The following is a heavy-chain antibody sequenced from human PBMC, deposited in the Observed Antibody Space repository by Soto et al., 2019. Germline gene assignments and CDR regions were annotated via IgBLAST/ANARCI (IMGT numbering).Heavy chain of an antibody. Sequence: GGSLRLSCAASGFTFSSYAMSWVRQAPGKGLEWVSAISGSGGSTYYADSVKGRFTISRDNSKNTLYLQMNSLRAEDTAVYYCASPLDIVVVPAAIGYWGQGTLVTVSS. V-gene: IGHV3-23*01. CDR1: GFTFSSYA. CDR2: ISGSGGST. CDR3: ASPLDIVVVPAAIGY. D-gene: IGHD2-2*02. J-gene: IGHJ4*02.